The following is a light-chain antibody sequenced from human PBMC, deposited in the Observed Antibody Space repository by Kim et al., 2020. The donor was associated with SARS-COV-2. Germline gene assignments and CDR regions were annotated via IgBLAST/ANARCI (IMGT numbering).Light chain of an antibody. Sequence: AIQLAQSPSSLSASVGDRVTITCRASQGIGTSLAWYRQRPGKAPHLLMVGTSTLEGRVPSGFTGSGSGTDFILTISSLQPDDVVTYYCQQFKSFPPTFGQGTKVDIK. CDR2: GTS. V-gene: IGKV1-13*02. CDR1: QGIGTS. CDR3: QQFKSFPPT. J-gene: IGKJ1*01.